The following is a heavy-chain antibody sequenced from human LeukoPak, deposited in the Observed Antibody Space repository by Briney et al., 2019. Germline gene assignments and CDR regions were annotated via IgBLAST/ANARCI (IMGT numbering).Heavy chain of an antibody. CDR1: GFTVNYNY. D-gene: IGHD1-26*01. CDR3: ARVKVGITYWFDP. V-gene: IGHV3-66*01. J-gene: IGHJ5*02. Sequence: GGSLRLSCAASGFTVNYNYMSWVRQAPGKGLEWVSVVYSGGSTYYADSVKGRFTISRDDSKNTVYLQMNSLRVEDTAVYYCARVKVGITYWFDPWGQGTLVTVSS. CDR2: VYSGGST.